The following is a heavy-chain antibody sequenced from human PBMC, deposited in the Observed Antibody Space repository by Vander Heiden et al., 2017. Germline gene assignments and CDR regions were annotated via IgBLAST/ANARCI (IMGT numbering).Heavy chain of an antibody. D-gene: IGHD2-2*01. CDR2: IRGGGGNA. J-gene: IGHJ4*02. CDR1: GFTFSSHA. CDR3: ARGGYCSSTSCPPDY. V-gene: IGHV3-23*01. Sequence: EVQLLESGGDLVQPGGSLRLSCVVSGFTFSSHAMSWVRQAPGKGLEWVAAIRGGGGNAYYGDSLKGRFAISRDNSKNTVYLQMNSLRADDTAVYYCARGGYCSSTSCPPDYWGQGTLVTVST.